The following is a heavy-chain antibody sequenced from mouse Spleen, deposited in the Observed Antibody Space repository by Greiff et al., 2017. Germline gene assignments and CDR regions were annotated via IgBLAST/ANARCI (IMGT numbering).Heavy chain of an antibody. V-gene: IGHV1-82*01. Sequence: QVQLQQSGPELVKPGASVKISCKASGYAFSSSWMNWVKQRPGKGLEWIGRIYPGDGDTNYNGKFKGKATLTADKSSSTAYMQLSSLTSEDSAVYFCARDYGNYFYAMDYWGQGTSVTVSS. CDR3: ARDYGNYFYAMDY. D-gene: IGHD2-1*01. CDR2: IYPGDGDT. J-gene: IGHJ4*01. CDR1: GYAFSSSW.